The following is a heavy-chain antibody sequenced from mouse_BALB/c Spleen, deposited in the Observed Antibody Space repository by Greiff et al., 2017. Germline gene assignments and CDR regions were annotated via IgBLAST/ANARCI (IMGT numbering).Heavy chain of an antibody. V-gene: IGHV1-54*01. CDR1: GYAFTNYL. CDR3: ARSITTEGLAY. J-gene: IGHJ3*01. D-gene: IGHD1-2*01. CDR2: INPGSGGT. Sequence: QVQLKESGAELVRPGTSVKVSCKASGYAFTNYLIEWVKQRPGQGLEWIGVINPGSGGTIYNEKFTGKATLTADKSSSTAYMQLSSLTSDDSAVYFCARSITTEGLAYWGQGTLVTVSA.